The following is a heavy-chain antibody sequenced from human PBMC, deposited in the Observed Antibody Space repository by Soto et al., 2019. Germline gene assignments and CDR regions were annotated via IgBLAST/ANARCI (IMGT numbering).Heavy chain of an antibody. CDR3: ARFNPYGDYVGFDY. D-gene: IGHD4-17*01. V-gene: IGHV4-4*02. CDR2: IYHSGST. Sequence: SETLSLTCAVSSGSISSSNWWSWVRQPPGKGLEWIGEIYHSGSTNYNPSLKSRVTISVDKSKNQFSLKLSSVTAADTAVYYCARFNPYGDYVGFDYWGQGTLVTVSS. CDR1: SGSISSSNW. J-gene: IGHJ4*02.